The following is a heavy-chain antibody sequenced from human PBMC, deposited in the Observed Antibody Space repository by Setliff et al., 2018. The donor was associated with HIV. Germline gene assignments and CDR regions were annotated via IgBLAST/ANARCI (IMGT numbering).Heavy chain of an antibody. J-gene: IGHJ6*03. CDR3: ARSDLDKGSGYFDYYSYYMDV. D-gene: IGHD3-22*01. Sequence: PSETLSLTCAVYGGSFSAYYWTWIRQPPGKGLEWIGEINHSGSTNYNPSLKSRVTISVDTSKTQFSLKLRSVTAADTAIYYCARSDLDKGSGYFDYYSYYMDVWGRGTTVTVSS. CDR2: INHSGST. V-gene: IGHV4-34*01. CDR1: GGSFSAYY.